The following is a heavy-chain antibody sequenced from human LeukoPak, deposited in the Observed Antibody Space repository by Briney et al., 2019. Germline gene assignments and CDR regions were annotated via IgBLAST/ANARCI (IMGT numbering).Heavy chain of an antibody. V-gene: IGHV1-2*06. CDR2: INPNSGGT. CDR1: GYTFTGYY. CDR3: ARDKRDCSGGSCYVGAFDI. J-gene: IGHJ3*02. D-gene: IGHD2-15*01. Sequence: ASVKVSCKASGYTFTGYYMHWVRQAPGQGLEWMGRINPNSGGTNYAQKFQGRVTMTRDTSISTAYMELSRLRSDDTAVYYCARDKRDCSGGSCYVGAFDIWGQGTMVTASS.